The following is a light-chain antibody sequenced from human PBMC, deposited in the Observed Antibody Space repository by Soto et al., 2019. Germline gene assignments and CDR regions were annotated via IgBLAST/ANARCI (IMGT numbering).Light chain of an antibody. CDR2: GAS. Sequence: EIVLTQSPGTLSLSPGERATLSCRASQSVSSSYLAWYQQKPGQAPSLLIYGASSRATAIPDRFSGSGSGTDFTLTISRLEPEDFAVYYWQQYGSSRTFGQGTKLEIK. V-gene: IGKV3-20*01. CDR3: QQYGSSRT. J-gene: IGKJ2*01. CDR1: QSVSSSY.